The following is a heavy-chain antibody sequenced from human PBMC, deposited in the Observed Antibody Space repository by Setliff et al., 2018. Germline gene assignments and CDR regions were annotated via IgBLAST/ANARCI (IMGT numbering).Heavy chain of an antibody. D-gene: IGHD6-19*01. CDR2: INTNTGNP. J-gene: IGHJ3*02. Sequence: ASVKVSCKASGYIFTSYAMNWVRQAPGQGLEWMGWINTNTGNPTYAQGFTGRFVFSLDTSVSTAYLQISSLKAEDTAVYYCARGLAVPFQQRDAFDIWGQGTMVTVSS. CDR1: GYIFTSYA. V-gene: IGHV7-4-1*02. CDR3: ARGLAVPFQQRDAFDI.